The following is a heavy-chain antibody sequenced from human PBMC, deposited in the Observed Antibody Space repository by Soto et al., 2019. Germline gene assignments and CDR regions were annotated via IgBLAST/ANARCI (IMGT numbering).Heavy chain of an antibody. CDR2: IYYSGST. J-gene: IGHJ4*02. CDR3: ARHRLTGYYDFWSGYYPTMDFDY. V-gene: IGHV4-39*01. D-gene: IGHD3-3*01. Sequence: SETLSLTCTVSGGSISSSSYYWGWIRQPPGKGLEWIGSIYYSGSTYYNPSLKSRVTISVDTSKNQFSLKLSSVTDADTAVYYCARHRLTGYYDFWSGYYPTMDFDYRGQGTRVTVYS. CDR1: GGSISSSSYY.